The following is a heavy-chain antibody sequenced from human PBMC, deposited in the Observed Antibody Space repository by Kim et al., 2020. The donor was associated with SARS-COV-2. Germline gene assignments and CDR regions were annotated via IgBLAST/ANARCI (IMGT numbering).Heavy chain of an antibody. D-gene: IGHD6-19*01. CDR2: IYSGGST. Sequence: GGSLRLSCAASGFTVSSNYMSWVRQAPGKGLEWVSVIYSGGSTYYADSVKGRFTISRDNSKNTLYLQMNSLRAEDTAVYYCATVNRKDSSGWYTEYYYYYGMDVWGQGTTVTVSS. V-gene: IGHV3-53*01. CDR3: ATVNRKDSSGWYTEYYYYYGMDV. J-gene: IGHJ6*02. CDR1: GFTVSSNY.